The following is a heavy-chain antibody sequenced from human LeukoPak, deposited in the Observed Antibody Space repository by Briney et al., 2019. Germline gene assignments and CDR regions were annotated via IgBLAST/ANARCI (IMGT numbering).Heavy chain of an antibody. D-gene: IGHD6-19*01. CDR2: IYYSGST. V-gene: IGHV4-39*07. CDR1: GVSISSSNSY. Sequence: NSSETLSLTCTVSGVSISSSNSYWGWIRQPPGKGLEWIGSIYYSGSTYYNPSLKSRVTISVDTSKNQFSLKLSSVTAADTAVYYCARQWTAVDWFDPWGQGTLVTVSS. J-gene: IGHJ5*02. CDR3: ARQWTAVDWFDP.